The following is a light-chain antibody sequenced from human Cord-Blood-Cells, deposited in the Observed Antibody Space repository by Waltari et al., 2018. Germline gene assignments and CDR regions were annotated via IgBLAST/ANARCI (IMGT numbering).Light chain of an antibody. V-gene: IGKV3-11*01. Sequence: EIVLSQSPATLSLSPGARATLSCRASQSVSSYLAWYQQKPGQAPRLLIYYASNRATGIPARFSGSGSGTDFTLTISSLEPEDFAVYYCQQRSNWPLTFGGGTKVEIK. CDR2: YAS. CDR1: QSVSSY. CDR3: QQRSNWPLT. J-gene: IGKJ4*01.